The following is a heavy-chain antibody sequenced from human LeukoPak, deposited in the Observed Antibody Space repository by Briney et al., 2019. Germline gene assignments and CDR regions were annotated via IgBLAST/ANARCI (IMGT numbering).Heavy chain of an antibody. D-gene: IGHD6-6*01. CDR2: IWCDGSNK. Sequence: GGSLRLSCAESGFTFSSYGMHWGRQGPGKRRERGADIWCDGSNKYYADSVKGRFTISRDNSKNTLYLQMNSLRAEDTAVYYCARDSSSYFSSSEFDYWGQGTLVTVSS. CDR1: GFTFSSYG. V-gene: IGHV3-33*01. CDR3: ARDSSSYFSSSEFDY. J-gene: IGHJ4*02.